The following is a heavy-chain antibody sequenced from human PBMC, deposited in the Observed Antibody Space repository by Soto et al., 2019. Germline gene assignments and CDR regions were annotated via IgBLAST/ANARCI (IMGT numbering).Heavy chain of an antibody. CDR1: GASIKRGDYY. D-gene: IGHD3-10*01. V-gene: IGHV4-30-4*01. CDR3: AGILVNYYRLDY. J-gene: IGHJ4*02. CDR2: IYYSGST. Sequence: PSETLSLACTVSGASIKRGDYYWSWIRQPPGKGLEWIGHIYYSGSTYYNPSLKSRAGISVDSSKSQVSLKLTSVTAADTAVYFCAGILVNYYRLDYWGQGALDTVSS.